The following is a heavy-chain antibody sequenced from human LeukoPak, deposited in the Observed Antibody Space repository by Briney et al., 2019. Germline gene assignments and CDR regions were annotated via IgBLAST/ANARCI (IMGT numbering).Heavy chain of an antibody. CDR1: EFTFSSYS. V-gene: IGHV3-48*01. CDR3: ARTWSSGYLTFDY. D-gene: IGHD3-22*01. CDR2: ITNSGNSK. J-gene: IGHJ4*02. Sequence: GGSLRLSCAASEFTFSSYSMNWVRQAPGKGLEWVSYITNSGNSKSYADSVKGRFTISRDNTKNSLYLQMNGLRAEDTAVYYCARTWSSGYLTFDYWGQGILVTVSS.